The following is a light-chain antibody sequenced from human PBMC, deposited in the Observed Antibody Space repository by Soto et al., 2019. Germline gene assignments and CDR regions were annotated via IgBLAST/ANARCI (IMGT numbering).Light chain of an antibody. J-gene: IGKJ4*01. CDR2: DAS. Sequence: DIQRTQSPSTLSASIGDRVTITCRASQSITTFLAWYQQKPGKAPQILIYDASKLEPGVPSRLSGGGSGTEFTLTISSLQPDDFATYYRQQYSTYPLTFGGGTKVDIK. CDR3: QQYSTYPLT. V-gene: IGKV1-5*01. CDR1: QSITTF.